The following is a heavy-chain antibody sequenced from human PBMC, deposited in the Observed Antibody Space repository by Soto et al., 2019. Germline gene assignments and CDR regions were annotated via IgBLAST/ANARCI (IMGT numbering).Heavy chain of an antibody. CDR1: GFTFSSYG. V-gene: IGHV3-30*18. D-gene: IGHD2-8*02. Sequence: QVQLVESGGGVVQPGRSLRLSCAASGFTFSSYGMHWVRQAPGKGLEWVAVISYDGSNKYYADSVKGRFTISRDNSKNTLYLQMNSLRAEDTAVYYCAKDRRVLYYFDYWGQGTLVTVSS. J-gene: IGHJ4*02. CDR3: AKDRRVLYYFDY. CDR2: ISYDGSNK.